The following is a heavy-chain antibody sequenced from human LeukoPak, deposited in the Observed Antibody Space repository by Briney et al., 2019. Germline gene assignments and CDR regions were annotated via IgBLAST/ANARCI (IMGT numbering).Heavy chain of an antibody. D-gene: IGHD4-17*01. CDR2: INSGGSST. J-gene: IGHJ4*02. CDR3: ARGGDYPFDY. V-gene: IGHV3-74*01. Sequence: PGGSLRLSCAASGFTFSSYWMHWVRQVPGKGLVWVSRINSGGSSTSHADSVKGRFTISRDNAKNTLYLQMNSLRAEDTAVYYCARGGDYPFDYWGQGPLVTVSS. CDR1: GFTFSSYW.